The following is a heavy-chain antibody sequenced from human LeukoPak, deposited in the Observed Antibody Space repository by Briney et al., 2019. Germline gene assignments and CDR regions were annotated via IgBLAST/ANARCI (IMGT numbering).Heavy chain of an antibody. CDR3: ARVGEWFGESGPDY. CDR2: ISYDGSNK. D-gene: IGHD3-10*01. J-gene: IGHJ4*02. Sequence: GGSLRLSCAASGFTFSSYAMHWVRQAPGKGLEWVAVISYDGSNKYYADSVKGRFTISRDNPKNTLYLQMNSLRAEDTAVYYCARVGEWFGESGPDYWGQGTLVTVSS. V-gene: IGHV3-30*04. CDR1: GFTFSSYA.